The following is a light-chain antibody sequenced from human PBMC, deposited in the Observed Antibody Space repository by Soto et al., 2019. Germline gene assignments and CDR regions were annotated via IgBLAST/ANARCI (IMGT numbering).Light chain of an antibody. CDR1: QSARTY. CDR3: QQRSNWPLT. CDR2: DAS. J-gene: IGKJ4*01. Sequence: EIVLTQSPATLSLSPGERATLSCRASQSARTYLAWYQQKPGQAPRLLIYDASSRATGIPGRFSGSGSGTDFTLSISSLEPEDFAVYYCQQRSNWPLTFGGGSKVEIK. V-gene: IGKV3-11*01.